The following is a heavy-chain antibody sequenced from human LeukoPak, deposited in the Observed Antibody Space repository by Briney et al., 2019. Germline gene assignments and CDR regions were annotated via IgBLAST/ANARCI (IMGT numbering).Heavy chain of an antibody. CDR3: ARDRIVVVPAAIKPYYGMDV. Sequence: SETLSLTCTVSGGSISTSYWNWIRQPPGKGLEWIGYIYYSGSTNYNPSLKSRVTISVDTSKNQFSLKLSSVTAADTAVYYCARDRIVVVPAAIKPYYGMDVWGRGTTVTVSS. J-gene: IGHJ6*02. V-gene: IGHV4-59*01. D-gene: IGHD2-2*01. CDR1: GGSISTSY. CDR2: IYYSGST.